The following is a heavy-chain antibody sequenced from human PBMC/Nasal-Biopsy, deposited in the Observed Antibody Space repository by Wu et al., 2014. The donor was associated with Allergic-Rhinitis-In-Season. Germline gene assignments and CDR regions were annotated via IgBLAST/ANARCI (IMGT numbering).Heavy chain of an antibody. J-gene: IGHJ4*02. Sequence: VKVSCKASGYTFTNYGISWLRQAPGQGLEWMGWMSGYRGQTKYAEKFKGRVTMTADTSASIGYLELRSLRSDDTAVYYCARDQGINYFDSWGQGTLVSVSS. V-gene: IGHV1-18*04. CDR2: MSGYRGQT. D-gene: IGHD2-15*01. CDR1: GYTFTNYG. CDR3: ARDQGINYFDS.